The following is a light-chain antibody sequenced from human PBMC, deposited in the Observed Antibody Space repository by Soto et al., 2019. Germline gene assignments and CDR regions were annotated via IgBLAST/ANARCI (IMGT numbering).Light chain of an antibody. CDR2: DVS. V-gene: IGLV2-8*01. CDR3: NSFPGSAHVV. CDR1: SSDVGAYNY. Sequence: QSALAQPPSASGSPGQSVTISCTGTSSDVGAYNYVSWYQQHPGKAPKLIIYDVSQRPSGVPDRFSGSKSGNTASLTVSGLQAEDEAVYYCNSFPGSAHVVFGGGTQLTVL. J-gene: IGLJ2*01.